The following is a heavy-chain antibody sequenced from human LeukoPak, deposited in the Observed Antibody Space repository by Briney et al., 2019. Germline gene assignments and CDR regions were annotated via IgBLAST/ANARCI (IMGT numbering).Heavy chain of an antibody. CDR1: GFTFSSYS. CDR3: ARDHPGYSGYVQDY. CDR2: ISSTSNYI. D-gene: IGHD5-12*01. J-gene: IGHJ4*02. V-gene: IGHV3-21*01. Sequence: NSGGSLRLSCAASGFTFSSYSMNWVRQAPGKGLEWVSFISSTSNYINYADSAKGRFTISRDNAKNSLYLQMNSLGAGDTALYYCARDHPGYSGYVQDYWGQGALITVSS.